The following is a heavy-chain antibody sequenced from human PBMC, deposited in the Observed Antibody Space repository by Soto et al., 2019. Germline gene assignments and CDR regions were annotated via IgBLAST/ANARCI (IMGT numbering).Heavy chain of an antibody. CDR2: INHSGST. D-gene: IGHD7-27*01. Sequence: QVQLQQWGAGLLKPSETLSLTCAVYGGSFSGYFWSWIRQPPGKGLEWSGEINHSGSTNYNPSLKSRVTISVDTSKNQFSLKLSSVTAADTALYYCARGWGIKFDYWGQGTLVTVSS. V-gene: IGHV4-34*01. J-gene: IGHJ4*02. CDR1: GGSFSGYF. CDR3: ARGWGIKFDY.